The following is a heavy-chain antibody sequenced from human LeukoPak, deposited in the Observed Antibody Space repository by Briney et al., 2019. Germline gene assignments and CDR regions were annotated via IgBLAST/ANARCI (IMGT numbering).Heavy chain of an antibody. J-gene: IGHJ4*02. CDR1: GFTFSSYA. Sequence: PGGSLRLSCAASGFTFSSYAMSWVRQAPGKGLEWVSAISGSGGATYYADSAKGRFTISRDNSINTVYLQMNSLRADDTAIYYCAGIWGPSSSWPWGFDYWGQGALVTVSP. CDR2: ISGSGGAT. V-gene: IGHV3-23*01. CDR3: AGIWGPSSSWPWGFDY. D-gene: IGHD6-13*01.